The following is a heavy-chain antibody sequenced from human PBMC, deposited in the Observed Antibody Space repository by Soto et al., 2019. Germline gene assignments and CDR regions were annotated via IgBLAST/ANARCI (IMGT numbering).Heavy chain of an antibody. CDR2: ISFGGTNG. V-gene: IGHV3-30*18. CDR3: AKSASNTWGFDY. Sequence: QVQLVESGGGVVQPGRSLRLSCTASGFTFSNYGMSWVRQAPGKGLEWVAVISFGGTNGYYADSVKGRFTISRDNSKTTRYLQMSSLRPEDTAVYYCAKSASNTWGFDYWGQGTLVTVSS. J-gene: IGHJ4*02. D-gene: IGHD3-16*01. CDR1: GFTFSNYG.